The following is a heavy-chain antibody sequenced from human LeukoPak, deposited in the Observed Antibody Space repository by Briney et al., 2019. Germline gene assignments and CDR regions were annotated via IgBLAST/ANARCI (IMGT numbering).Heavy chain of an antibody. Sequence: SETLSLTCTVSGGSISSGSYYWSWIRQPAGKGLEWIGRIYTSGSTNYNPSLKSRVTISVDTSKNQFSLKLSSVTAADTAVYYCARESSTPPQNIRQRVSTLDYWGQGTLVTVSS. V-gene: IGHV4-61*02. CDR3: ARESSTPPQNIRQRVSTLDY. D-gene: IGHD4-23*01. CDR1: GGSISSGSYY. CDR2: IYTSGST. J-gene: IGHJ4*02.